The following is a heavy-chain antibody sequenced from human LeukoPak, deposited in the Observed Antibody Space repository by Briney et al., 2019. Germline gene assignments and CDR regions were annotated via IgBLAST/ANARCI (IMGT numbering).Heavy chain of an antibody. CDR1: GFTFSSYA. V-gene: IGHV3-30*04. CDR2: ISYDGSNK. CDR3: ASRNVVVAANDNWFDS. J-gene: IGHJ5*01. Sequence: GGSLRLSCAASGFTFSSYAMHWVRQAPGKGLEWVAVISYDGSNKYYADSVKGRFTISRDNSKNTLYLQMNSLRAEDTAVYYCASRNVVVAANDNWFDSWGQGNLVTVSS. D-gene: IGHD2-15*01.